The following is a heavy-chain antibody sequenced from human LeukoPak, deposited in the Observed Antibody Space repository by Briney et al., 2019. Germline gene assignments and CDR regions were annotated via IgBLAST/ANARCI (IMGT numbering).Heavy chain of an antibody. CDR1: GFSFSGHW. CDR2: ISPTGSTT. V-gene: IGHV3-74*01. D-gene: IGHD6-6*01. CDR3: ARGPNSNWSGLDF. Sequence: GGSLRLSCTASGFSFSGHWMHWARQLPGKGLVWVSRISPTGSTTSYADSVKGRFTVSRDNAKNTLYLQVNNLRAEDTAVYYRARGPNSNWSGLDFWGQGTLLTVSS. J-gene: IGHJ4*02.